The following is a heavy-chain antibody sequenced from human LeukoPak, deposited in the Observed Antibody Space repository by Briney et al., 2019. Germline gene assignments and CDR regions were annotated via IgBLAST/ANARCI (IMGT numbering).Heavy chain of an antibody. Sequence: GGSLRLSCAASGFTFSSYAMHWVRQAPGKGLEWVAVISYDGSNKYYADSVKGRFTISRDNSKNTLYLQMNSLRAEDTAVYYCTKPLHPYSSSWYFDYWGQGTLVTVSS. CDR3: TKPLHPYSSSWYFDY. CDR2: ISYDGSNK. J-gene: IGHJ4*02. V-gene: IGHV3-30*04. D-gene: IGHD6-13*01. CDR1: GFTFSSYA.